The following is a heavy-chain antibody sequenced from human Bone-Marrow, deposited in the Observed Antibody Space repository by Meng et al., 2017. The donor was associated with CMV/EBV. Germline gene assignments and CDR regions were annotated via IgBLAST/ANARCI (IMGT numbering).Heavy chain of an antibody. D-gene: IGHD2-15*01. V-gene: IGHV3-21*01. CDR2: ISSSSSYI. J-gene: IGHJ6*02. Sequence: GGSLRLSCAASGFTFSSYSMNWVRQAPGKGLEWVSSISSSSSYIYYADSVQGRFTISRDNAKNSQYLQMNRLRAEDTAVYYCARVRIDYYYYGMDVWGQGTTVTVSS. CDR1: GFTFSSYS. CDR3: ARVRIDYYYYGMDV.